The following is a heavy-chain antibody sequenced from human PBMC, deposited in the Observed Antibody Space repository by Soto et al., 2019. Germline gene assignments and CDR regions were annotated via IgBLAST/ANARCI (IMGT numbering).Heavy chain of an antibody. CDR1: GGTFSSYT. Sequence: ASVKVSCKASGGTFSSYTISWVRQAPGQGLEWMGRIIPILGIANYAQKFQGRVTITADKSTSTAYMELSSLRSEDTAVYYCARIIGSSAYYYYMDVWGKGTTVTVSS. CDR2: IIPILGIA. CDR3: ARIIGSSAYYYYMDV. J-gene: IGHJ6*03. V-gene: IGHV1-69*02. D-gene: IGHD6-6*01.